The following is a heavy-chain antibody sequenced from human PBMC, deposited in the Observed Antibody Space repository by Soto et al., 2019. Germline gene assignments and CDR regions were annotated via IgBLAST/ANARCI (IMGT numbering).Heavy chain of an antibody. Sequence: EVQLVESGGGLVQPGGSLRLSCVDSGLTFSSCWISWVRQAPVKGLEWVGNIKQDGSEENYADSVKGRFTISRDNAKNSMYLQMNSLRVEDTAVYYCARIAASGRGWDVWGQGTTVVVSS. CDR1: GLTFSSCW. CDR3: ARIAASGRGWDV. J-gene: IGHJ6*02. V-gene: IGHV3-7*01. D-gene: IGHD6-13*01. CDR2: IKQDGSEE.